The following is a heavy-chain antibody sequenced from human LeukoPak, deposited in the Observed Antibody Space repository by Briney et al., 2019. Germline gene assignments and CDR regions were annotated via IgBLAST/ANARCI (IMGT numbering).Heavy chain of an antibody. D-gene: IGHD5-18*01. CDR2: FGPEDGEI. J-gene: IGHJ4*02. CDR1: GHTLTKLA. CDR3: AQGPRGYSYEMDY. Sequence: GASVKVSCKVSGHTLTKLAIHWVRQAPGEGLEWMGNFGPEDGEIIYAQMFQGRVTMTEDTSTDTAYMELSSLRSEDTAVYYCAQGPRGYSYEMDYWGQGTLVTVSS. V-gene: IGHV1-24*01.